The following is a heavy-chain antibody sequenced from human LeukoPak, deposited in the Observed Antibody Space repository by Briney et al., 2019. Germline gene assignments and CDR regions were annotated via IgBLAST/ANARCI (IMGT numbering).Heavy chain of an antibody. D-gene: IGHD3-22*01. CDR2: MYYSGST. J-gene: IGHJ5*02. Sequence: SETLSLTCTVSGGSISSYYWSWIRQPPGKGPEWIGYMYYSGSTNYNPSLKSRVTMSLDTSKNQFSLKLSSVTAADTAVYYCARDHYYYDSSGYYYWFDPWGQGTLVTVSS. CDR3: ARDHYYYDSSGYYYWFDP. V-gene: IGHV4-59*01. CDR1: GGSISSYY.